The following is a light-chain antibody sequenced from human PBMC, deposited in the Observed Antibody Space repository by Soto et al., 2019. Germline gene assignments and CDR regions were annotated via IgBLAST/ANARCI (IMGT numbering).Light chain of an antibody. CDR2: GSS. CDR1: QSVSNKY. CDR3: QQYGSSPPYT. V-gene: IGKV3-20*01. Sequence: EVVLTQSPGTLSLSPGERATLSCRASQSVSNKYLAWYQQKPGQAPRLLIFGSSDRATGIPDRFSGSGSATDFTLTISRLEPEDFVVYYCQQYGSSPPYTFGQGTKLEIK. J-gene: IGKJ2*01.